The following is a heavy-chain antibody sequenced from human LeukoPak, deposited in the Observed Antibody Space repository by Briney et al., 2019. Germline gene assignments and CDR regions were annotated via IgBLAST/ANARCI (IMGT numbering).Heavy chain of an antibody. V-gene: IGHV3-23*01. CDR1: GFPFSSYA. J-gene: IGHJ6*03. CDR3: AKATKNTHYYYMDV. CDR2: ISGSGGST. D-gene: IGHD1-1*01. Sequence: GGSLRLSCAASGFPFSSYAMSWVLQAPGKGLEWVSAISGSGGSTYYADSVKGRFTISRDNSKNTLYLQMNSLRAEDTAVYYCAKATKNTHYYYMDVSGKGTTVTVSS.